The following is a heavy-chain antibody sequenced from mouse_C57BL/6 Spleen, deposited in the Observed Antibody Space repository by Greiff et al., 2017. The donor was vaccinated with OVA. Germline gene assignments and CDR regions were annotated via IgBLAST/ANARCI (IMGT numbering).Heavy chain of an antibody. CDR3: ARSELGRDYFDY. Sequence: VQLQQSGPELVKPGASVKMSCKASGYTFTDYNMHWVKQSPGKSLEWIGYINPKNGGTSYNQKFKGKATLTVNNSSSTAYMELRSLTSEDSAVYYCARSELGRDYFDYWGQGTTLTVSS. V-gene: IGHV1-22*01. CDR2: INPKNGGT. J-gene: IGHJ2*01. D-gene: IGHD4-1*01. CDR1: GYTFTDYN.